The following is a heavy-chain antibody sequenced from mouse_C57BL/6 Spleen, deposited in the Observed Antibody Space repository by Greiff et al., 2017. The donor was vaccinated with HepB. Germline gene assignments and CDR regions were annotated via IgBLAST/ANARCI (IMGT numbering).Heavy chain of an antibody. V-gene: IGHV3-6*01. Sequence: VQLKESGPGLVKPSQSLSLTCSVTGYSITSGYYWNWIRQFPGNKLEWMGYISYDGSNNYNPSLKNRISITRDTSENQFFLTLNSVTTEDTATYYCASGGLLGYYYAMDYWGQGTSVTVSS. J-gene: IGHJ4*01. CDR3: ASGGLLGYYYAMDY. CDR2: ISYDGSN. CDR1: GYSITSGYY. D-gene: IGHD2-1*01.